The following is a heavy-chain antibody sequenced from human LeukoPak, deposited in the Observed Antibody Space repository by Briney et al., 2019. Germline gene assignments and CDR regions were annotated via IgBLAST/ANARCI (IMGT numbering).Heavy chain of an antibody. CDR3: AKEMNDYVDYFYMDV. J-gene: IGHJ6*04. CDR1: GLTFSSYA. Sequence: GGSLRLSCAASGLTFSSYAMHWVRQAPGKGLDWVAFIRYDGTKKYCADSVKGRFTVSRDNSKNTLYLQMNSLRAEDTAVYYCAKEMNDYVDYFYMDVRGKGTTVTVSS. V-gene: IGHV3-30*02. CDR2: IRYDGTKK. D-gene: IGHD4-17*01.